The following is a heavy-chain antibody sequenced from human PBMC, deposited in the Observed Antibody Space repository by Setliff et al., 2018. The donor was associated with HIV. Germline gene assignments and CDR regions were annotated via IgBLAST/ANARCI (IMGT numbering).Heavy chain of an antibody. J-gene: IGHJ3*02. CDR1: GCSFTSYW. Sequence: GASLKISCQGSGCSFTSYWIGWVRQMPGKGLEWLGIIYPVDSDTRYTPSFQGQFTISVDKSISTAYLQWSRLKASDPASYYCARGDYYDSSGYYVPAAFDIWGQGTMVTVSS. D-gene: IGHD3-22*01. CDR3: ARGDYYDSSGYYVPAAFDI. CDR2: IYPVDSDT. V-gene: IGHV5-51*01.